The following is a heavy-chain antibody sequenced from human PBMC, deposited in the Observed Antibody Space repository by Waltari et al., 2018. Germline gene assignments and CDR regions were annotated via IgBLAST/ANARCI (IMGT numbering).Heavy chain of an antibody. CDR1: GFTFGNYW. CDR2: INRDGSEI. CDR3: ARGLYDTSGCLDY. D-gene: IGHD3-22*01. Sequence: EVHLVQSGGGLVQPGGSLRLSCAASGFTFGNYWVNWVRQSPGKGLEWVAKINRDGSEIHYVDSMRGRFTISRDNTENSLSLQMNSLRAEDTALYYCARGLYDTSGCLDYWGQGTLVAVSS. J-gene: IGHJ4*02. V-gene: IGHV3-7*03.